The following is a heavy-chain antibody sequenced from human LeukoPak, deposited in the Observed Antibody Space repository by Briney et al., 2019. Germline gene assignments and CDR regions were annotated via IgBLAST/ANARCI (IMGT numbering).Heavy chain of an antibody. Sequence: ASVKVSCKASGGTFSSYAISWVRQAPGQGLEWMGGIIPIFGTANYALKFQGRVTITADESTSTAYMELSSLRSEDTAVYYCARTWIQLRWGAFDIWGQGTMVTVSS. CDR2: IIPIFGTA. CDR3: ARTWIQLRWGAFDI. CDR1: GGTFSSYA. D-gene: IGHD5-18*01. J-gene: IGHJ3*02. V-gene: IGHV1-69*13.